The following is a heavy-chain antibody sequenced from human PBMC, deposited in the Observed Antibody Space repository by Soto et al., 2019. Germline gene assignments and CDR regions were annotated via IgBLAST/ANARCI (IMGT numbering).Heavy chain of an antibody. CDR2: IIPILGIA. J-gene: IGHJ6*03. Sequence: GASVKVSCKASGGTFSSYTISWVRQAPGQGLEWMGRIIPILGIANYAQKFQGRVTITADKSTSTAYMELSSLRSEDTAVYYCATIDYVSNYYYYYYMDVWGKGTTVTVSS. D-gene: IGHD4-17*01. CDR3: ATIDYVSNYYYYYYMDV. CDR1: GGTFSSYT. V-gene: IGHV1-69*02.